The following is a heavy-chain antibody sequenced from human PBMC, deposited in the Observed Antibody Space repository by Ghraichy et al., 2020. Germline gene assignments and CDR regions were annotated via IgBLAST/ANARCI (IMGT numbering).Heavy chain of an antibody. Sequence: ASVKVSCKVSGHTLTELSIHWVRQVPGKGLEWMGGFVPKNVDTVYAQMFQGRVIMTEDTSTDTAYMEVNSLRSDDTAVYYCVTGSKWMQVLSDPYYDHWGQGPLVTVAS. CDR2: FVPKNVDT. CDR3: VTGSKWMQVLSDPYYDH. V-gene: IGHV1-24*01. CDR1: GHTLTELS. J-gene: IGHJ4*02. D-gene: IGHD5-18*01.